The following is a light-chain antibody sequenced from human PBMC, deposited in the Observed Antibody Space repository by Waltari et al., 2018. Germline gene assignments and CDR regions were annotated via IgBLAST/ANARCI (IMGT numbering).Light chain of an antibody. Sequence: QSALTQPASVSGSPGQSITISCTGTISDVGSYNLVSWYQQYPGKAPKFMIYEVDKRPSGVSNRFSGPKSGNTASLTISGLQAEDEADYYCCSYAGGAAVVFGGGTRLTVL. CDR1: ISDVGSYNL. J-gene: IGLJ2*01. CDR2: EVD. V-gene: IGLV2-23*02. CDR3: CSYAGGAAVV.